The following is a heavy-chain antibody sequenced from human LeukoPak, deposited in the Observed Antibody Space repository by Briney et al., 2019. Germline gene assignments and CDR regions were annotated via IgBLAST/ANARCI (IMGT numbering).Heavy chain of an antibody. CDR2: MNPNSGNT. CDR3: ARGKWELLPDSDAFDI. D-gene: IGHD1-26*01. Sequence: ASVKVSCKASGYTFTSYDINWVRQATGQGLEWMGWMNPNSGNTGYAQKFQGRVTITRNTSIGTAYMELSSLRSEDTAVYYCARGKWELLPDSDAFDIWGQGTMVTVSS. CDR1: GYTFTSYD. V-gene: IGHV1-8*03. J-gene: IGHJ3*02.